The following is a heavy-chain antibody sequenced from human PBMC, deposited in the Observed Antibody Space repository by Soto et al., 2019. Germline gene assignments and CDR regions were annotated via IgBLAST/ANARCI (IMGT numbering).Heavy chain of an antibody. CDR3: ARDLRGYSYEFDY. Sequence: ASVKVSCKASGGTFSSYAISWVRQAPGQGLEWMGGIIPIFGTANYAQKFQGRVTITADESTSTDYMELSSLRSEDTAVYYCARDLRGYSYEFDYWGQGTLVTVSS. CDR1: GGTFSSYA. D-gene: IGHD5-18*01. CDR2: IIPIFGTA. J-gene: IGHJ4*02. V-gene: IGHV1-69*13.